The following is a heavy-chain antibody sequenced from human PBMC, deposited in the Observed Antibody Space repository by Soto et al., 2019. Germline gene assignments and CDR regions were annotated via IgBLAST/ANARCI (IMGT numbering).Heavy chain of an antibody. D-gene: IGHD2-21*01. Sequence: EVRLVQTGGALIQPGGSLRLSCAVSGFSVRDNSMFWVRQAPGKGLEWVSLIYSGGGTDYADSVQGRFTISRDNSKNTLFLQMNSLRVEDTAVYYCARKTDSAGDGDFWGQGTLVTVSS. CDR3: ARKTDSAGDGDF. CDR2: IYSGGGT. J-gene: IGHJ4*02. CDR1: GFSVRDNS. V-gene: IGHV3-53*02.